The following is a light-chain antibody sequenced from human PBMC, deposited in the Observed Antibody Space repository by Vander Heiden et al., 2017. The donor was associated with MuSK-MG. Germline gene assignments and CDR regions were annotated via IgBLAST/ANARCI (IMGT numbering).Light chain of an antibody. V-gene: IGKV1-33*01. J-gene: IGKJ1*01. Sequence: QMTQSPSSLSASVGDRVTITCQAGQDITNYVNWYQQKAGKAPKLLIYNASNLATGVQTCVIASGSGTQFTLTISSLQSEDFAIYYCQQDNNCFRTFGAGTKVEIK. CDR3: QQDNNCFRT. CDR1: QDITNY. CDR2: NAS.